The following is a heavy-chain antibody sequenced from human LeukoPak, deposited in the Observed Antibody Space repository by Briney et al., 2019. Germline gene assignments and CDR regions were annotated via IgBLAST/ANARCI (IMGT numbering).Heavy chain of an antibody. CDR1: GFTFSTYA. V-gene: IGHV3-23*01. CDR2: ISGRTGNT. J-gene: IGHJ4*02. D-gene: IGHD3-22*01. CDR3: AKVGYYYDSSGYDY. Sequence: PGGSLRLSCTASGFTFSTYAMSWVRQAPGKGLEWVSAISGRTGNTYYADSVKGRFTISRDNSKNTLYLQMNSLGAEDTAVYYCAKVGYYYDSSGYDYWGQGTLVTVSS.